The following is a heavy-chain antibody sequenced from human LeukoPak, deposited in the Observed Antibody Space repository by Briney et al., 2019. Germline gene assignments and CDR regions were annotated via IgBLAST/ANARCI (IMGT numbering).Heavy chain of an antibody. CDR2: IYYSGST. CDR1: GGSISSSSYY. CDR3: ASDGGDYFFDY. D-gene: IGHD2-21*02. V-gene: IGHV4-39*01. J-gene: IGHJ4*02. Sequence: SETLSLTCTVSGGSISSSSYYWGWIRQPPGKGLEWIGNIYYSGSTYYNPSLKSRVTISVDTSKNQFSLKLSSVTAADTAVYYCASDGGDYFFDYWGQGTLVTVSS.